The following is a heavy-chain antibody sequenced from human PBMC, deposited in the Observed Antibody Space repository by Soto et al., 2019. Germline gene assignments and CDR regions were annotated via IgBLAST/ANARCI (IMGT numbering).Heavy chain of an antibody. CDR3: ARSYYLTSGKPYYFDY. CDR1: AGSITTYY. CDR2: IQYSGNT. V-gene: IGHV4-59*01. Sequence: SETLSLTCTVSAGSITTYYWSWIRQPPGKGLEWIGYIQYSGNTNYNPSLKSRVTISVDTSKNQFSLGLSSVTAADTALYYCARSYYLTSGKPYYFDYWGQGTLVTVSS. D-gene: IGHD3-10*01. J-gene: IGHJ4*02.